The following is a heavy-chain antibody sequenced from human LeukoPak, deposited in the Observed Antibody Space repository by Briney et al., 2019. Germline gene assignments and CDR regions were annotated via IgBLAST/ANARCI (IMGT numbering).Heavy chain of an antibody. V-gene: IGHV4-34*01. CDR3: ANSGCSYGYFLDY. CDR2: INHSGST. CDR1: GGSFSGNY. D-gene: IGHD5-18*01. J-gene: IGHJ4*02. Sequence: SETLSLTCAVYGGSFSGNYWSWIRQPPGKGLEWIGGINHSGSTNYNPSLKSRVTISVDTSKNQFSLKLSSVTAADTAVYYCANSGCSYGYFLDYWGQGILVTVSS.